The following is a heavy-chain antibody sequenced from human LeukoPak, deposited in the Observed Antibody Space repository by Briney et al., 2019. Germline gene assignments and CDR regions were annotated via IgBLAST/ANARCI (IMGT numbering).Heavy chain of an antibody. CDR2: FYTGST. J-gene: IGHJ4*02. V-gene: IGHV4-59*01. CDR3: ASNTGTVFDY. Sequence: FYTGSTEYNPSLRSRVTISLEMPKHQFSLDLTSVTAADTAVYYCASNTGTVFDYWGQGALVTVSS. D-gene: IGHD7-27*01.